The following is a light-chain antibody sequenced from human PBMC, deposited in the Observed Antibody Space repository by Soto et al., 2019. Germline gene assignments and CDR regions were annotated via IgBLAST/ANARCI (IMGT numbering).Light chain of an antibody. CDR2: KAS. V-gene: IGKV1-5*03. CDR1: QTISSW. J-gene: IGKJ1*01. Sequence: DIQMTQSPSTLSGSVGDRVTITCRASQTISSWLAWYQQKPGKAPKLLIYKASTLKSGVPSRFSGSGSGTEFTLTISSLQPDDFATYYCQQYITYSWTFGQGTKVDIK. CDR3: QQYITYSWT.